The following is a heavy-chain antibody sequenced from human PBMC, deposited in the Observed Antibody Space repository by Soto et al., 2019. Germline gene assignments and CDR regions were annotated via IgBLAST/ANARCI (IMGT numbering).Heavy chain of an antibody. CDR1: GGTFSRHA. J-gene: IGHJ4*02. D-gene: IGHD3-22*01. CDR2: IIPIFGTA. V-gene: IGHV1-69*01. Sequence: QVQLVQSGAEVRKPGSSVKVSCKASGGTFSRHAISWVRQAPGQGLEWMGGIIPIFGTANHAQKFQGRVTIIADESTSTVYMELSSLRSEDTAIYYCARGWGYDSNDYYYAYLGQGTLVIVSS. CDR3: ARGWGYDSNDYYYAY.